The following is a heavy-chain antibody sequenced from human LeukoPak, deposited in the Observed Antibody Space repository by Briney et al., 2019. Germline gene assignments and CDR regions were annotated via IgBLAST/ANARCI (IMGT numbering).Heavy chain of an antibody. CDR1: GGSFSGYC. J-gene: IGHJ4*02. D-gene: IGHD6-19*01. CDR2: INHSGST. V-gene: IGHV4-34*01. CDR3: ASPYSSGYLDRRGLGY. Sequence: PSETLSLTCAVYGGSFSGYCWSWIRQPPGKGLEWIGEINHSGSTNYNPSLKSRVTISVDTSKNQFSLKLSSVTAADTAVYYCASPYSSGYLDRRGLGYWGQGTLVTVSS.